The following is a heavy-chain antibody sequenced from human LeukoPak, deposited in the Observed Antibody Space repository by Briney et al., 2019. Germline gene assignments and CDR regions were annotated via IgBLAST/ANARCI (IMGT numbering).Heavy chain of an antibody. CDR2: ISGSGGST. V-gene: IGHV3-23*01. Sequence: GGSLRLSCAASGFTFSSYAMYWVRQAPGKGLEWVSGISGSGGSTYYADSVKGRFTISRDNSKNTVYLQMNSLRAEDTAVYYCAKDRSVVAAVYYYYGMDVWGQGTTVTVSS. CDR3: AKDRSVVAAVYYYYGMDV. D-gene: IGHD2-15*01. J-gene: IGHJ6*02. CDR1: GFTFSSYA.